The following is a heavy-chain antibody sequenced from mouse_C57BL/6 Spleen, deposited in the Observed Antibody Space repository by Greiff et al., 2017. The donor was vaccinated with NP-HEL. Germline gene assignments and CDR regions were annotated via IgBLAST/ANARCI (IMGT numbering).Heavy chain of an antibody. CDR3: ARRHWYFDY. Sequence: VKLQQSGAELVKPGASVKISCKASGYAFSSYWMHWVRQRPGKGLEWIGQIYHGDGDTNYNGKLKGKATLTADKSSSTAYMQLSSLTSEDSAVYFCARRHWYFDYWGQGTTLTVSS. CDR1: GYAFSSYW. CDR2: IYHGDGDT. J-gene: IGHJ2*01. V-gene: IGHV1-80*01.